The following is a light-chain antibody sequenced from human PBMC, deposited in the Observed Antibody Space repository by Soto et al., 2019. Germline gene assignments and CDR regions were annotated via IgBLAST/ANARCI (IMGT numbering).Light chain of an antibody. CDR3: QQYVSSSYT. J-gene: IGKJ2*01. CDR1: QSVSSSY. Sequence: EIVLTQSPGTLSLSPGERATLSCRASQSVSSSYLAWYQQKPGQAPRLLIYGASSRATGIPDRFSGSGSGTDFALTISRLEPEDFAVYYCQQYVSSSYTFGQGTKVDIK. V-gene: IGKV3-20*01. CDR2: GAS.